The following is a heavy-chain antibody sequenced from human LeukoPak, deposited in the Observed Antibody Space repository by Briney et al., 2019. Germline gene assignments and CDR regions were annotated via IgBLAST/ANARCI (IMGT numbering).Heavy chain of an antibody. Sequence: GRSLRLSCAASGFTFDDYAMHWVRQAPGKGLEWVSGISWNSGSIGYADSVKGRFTISRDNAKNSLYLQMNSLRAEDTALYYCAKDTAAARRDYFDYWGQGTLVTVSS. J-gene: IGHJ4*02. CDR3: AKDTAAARRDYFDY. CDR2: ISWNSGSI. CDR1: GFTFDDYA. V-gene: IGHV3-9*01. D-gene: IGHD6-13*01.